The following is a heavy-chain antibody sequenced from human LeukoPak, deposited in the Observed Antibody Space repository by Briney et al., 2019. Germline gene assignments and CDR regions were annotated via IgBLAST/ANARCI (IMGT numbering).Heavy chain of an antibody. CDR3: ARDRNTPTRSYDFWSGYSPSFDY. CDR1: GYTFTSYG. CDR2: ISAYNGNT. J-gene: IGHJ4*02. V-gene: IGHV1-18*01. Sequence: ASVKVSCKASGYTFTSYGISWVRQAPGQGLEWMGWISAYNGNTNYVQKLQGRVTMTTDTSTSTAYMELRSLRSDDTAVYYCARDRNTPTRSYDFWSGYSPSFDYWGQGTLVTVSS. D-gene: IGHD3-3*01.